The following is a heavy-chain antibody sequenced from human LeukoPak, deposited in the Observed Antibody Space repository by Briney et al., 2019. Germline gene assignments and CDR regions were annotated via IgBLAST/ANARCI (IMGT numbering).Heavy chain of an antibody. Sequence: GASVKVSCKASGYTFTSYDINWVRQATGQGLEWMGWMNPNSGNTGYAQKFQGRVTMTRDTSISTAYMELSSLRSEDTAVYYCARDEGSGSYYRKSPPGSFDYWGQGTLVTVSS. CDR1: GYTFTSYD. CDR3: ARDEGSGSYYRKSPPGSFDY. V-gene: IGHV1-8*01. J-gene: IGHJ4*02. CDR2: MNPNSGNT. D-gene: IGHD1-26*01.